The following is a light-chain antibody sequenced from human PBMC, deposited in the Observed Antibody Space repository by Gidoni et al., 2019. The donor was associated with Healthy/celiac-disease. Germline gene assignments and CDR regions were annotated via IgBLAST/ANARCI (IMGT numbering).Light chain of an antibody. CDR1: SLRSYY. CDR3: NSRDSSGNHLGV. CDR2: GKN. Sequence: VSLGQTVRITCQGDSLRSYYASWYQQKPGQAPVLVIYGKNNRPSGIPDRFSGSSSGNTASLTITGAQAEDEADYYCNSRDSSGNHLGVFGGGTKLTVL. J-gene: IGLJ2*01. V-gene: IGLV3-19*01.